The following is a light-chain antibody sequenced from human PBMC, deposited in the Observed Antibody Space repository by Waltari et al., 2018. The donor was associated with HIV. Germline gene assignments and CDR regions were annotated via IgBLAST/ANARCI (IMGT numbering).Light chain of an antibody. V-gene: IGLV1-40*01. CDR1: SSNIGASYD. Sequence: QSVLTQPPSVSGAPGQRVTISCTGSSSNIGASYDVHWYPQLPGTAPKLLIYDNNNRPSGVPDRVSGSKSGTSASLAITGLQAEDEADYYCQSYDSRLGVLFGGGTKLTVL. CDR2: DNN. CDR3: QSYDSRLGVL. J-gene: IGLJ2*01.